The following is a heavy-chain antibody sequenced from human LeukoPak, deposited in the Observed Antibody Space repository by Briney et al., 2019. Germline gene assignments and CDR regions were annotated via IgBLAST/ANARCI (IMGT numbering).Heavy chain of an antibody. D-gene: IGHD6-13*01. CDR2: ISYDGSNK. J-gene: IGHJ6*02. V-gene: IGHV3-30-3*01. Sequence: GGSLRLSCAASGFTFSSYAMHWVRQAPGKGLEWVAVISYDGSNKYYADSVKGRFTISRDNSKNTLYLQVNSLRTEDTAVYYCARDRRSSSWFPNYHYYGMDVWGQGTTVTVSS. CDR3: ARDRRSSSWFPNYHYYGMDV. CDR1: GFTFSSYA.